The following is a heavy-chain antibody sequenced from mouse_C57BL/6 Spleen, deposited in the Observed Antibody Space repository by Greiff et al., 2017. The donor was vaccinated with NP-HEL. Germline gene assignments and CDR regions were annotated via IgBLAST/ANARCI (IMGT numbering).Heavy chain of an antibody. Sequence: VQLQESGAELVKPGASVKISCKASGYAFSSYWMNWVKQRPGKGLEWIGQIYPGDGDTNYNGKFKGKATLTADKSSSTAYMQLSSLTSEDSAVYFCASPYGRGAMDYWGQGTSVTVSS. V-gene: IGHV1-80*01. CDR3: ASPYGRGAMDY. CDR1: GYAFSSYW. D-gene: IGHD1-1*01. CDR2: IYPGDGDT. J-gene: IGHJ4*01.